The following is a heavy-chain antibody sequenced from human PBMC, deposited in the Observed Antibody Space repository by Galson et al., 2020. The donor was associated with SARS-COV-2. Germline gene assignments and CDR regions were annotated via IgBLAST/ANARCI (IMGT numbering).Heavy chain of an antibody. CDR3: AALAGGIVVTGTFDI. J-gene: IGHJ3*02. D-gene: IGHD5-12*01. CDR1: GFTFSSYA. Sequence: GEYLKISCAASGFTFSSYAMSWVRQAPGKGLEWVSAISGSGGSTYYADSVKGRFTISRDNSKNTLYLQMNSLRAEDTAVYYCAALAGGIVVTGTFDIWGQGTMFTVSS. V-gene: IGHV3-23*01. CDR2: ISGSGGST.